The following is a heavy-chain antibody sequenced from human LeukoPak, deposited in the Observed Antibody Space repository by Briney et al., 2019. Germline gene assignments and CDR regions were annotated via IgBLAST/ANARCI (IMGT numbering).Heavy chain of an antibody. V-gene: IGHV1-2*06. CDR2: INPNSGGT. D-gene: IGHD3-22*01. CDR1: GYTFTGYY. CDR3: ARSYDTSGYYPYYFDY. Sequence: GASVKVSCKTSGYTFTGYYMHWVRQAPGQGLEWIGRINPNSGGTNYAQKFQGRVTMTRDTSISTTYVELSRLRSDDTAVYYCARSYDTSGYYPYYFDYWGQGTLVTVSS. J-gene: IGHJ4*02.